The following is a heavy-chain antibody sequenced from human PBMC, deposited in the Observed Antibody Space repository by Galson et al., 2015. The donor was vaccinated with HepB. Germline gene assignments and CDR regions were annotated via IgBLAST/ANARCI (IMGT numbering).Heavy chain of an antibody. V-gene: IGHV4-39*01. Sequence: ETLSLTCTVSGGSINTSSYYWGWIRQPPGKGLEYIGTIFYTGSTYYNPSLKSRVTLSLDTSKNQFSLNLSSVTAADTAVYYCARPGGPWGRDYFDYWGQGSLVSVSS. CDR1: GGSINTSSYY. J-gene: IGHJ4*02. D-gene: IGHD3-16*01. CDR2: IFYTGST. CDR3: ARPGGPWGRDYFDY.